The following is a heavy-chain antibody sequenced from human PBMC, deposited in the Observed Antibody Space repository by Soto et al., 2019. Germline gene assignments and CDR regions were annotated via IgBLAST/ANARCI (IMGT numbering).Heavy chain of an antibody. CDR2: ISYDGSNK. CDR3: AKVGGYCSGGSCYY. Sequence: PGGSLRLSCAASGFTFSSYGMHWVRQAPGKGLEWVAVISYDGSNKYYADSVKGRFTISRDNSKNTLYLQMNSLRAEDTAVYYCAKVGGYCSGGSCYYWGQGTLVTVSS. D-gene: IGHD2-15*01. V-gene: IGHV3-30*18. J-gene: IGHJ4*02. CDR1: GFTFSSYG.